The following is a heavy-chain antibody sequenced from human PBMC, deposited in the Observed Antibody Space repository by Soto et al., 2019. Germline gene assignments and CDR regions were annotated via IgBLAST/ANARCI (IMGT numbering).Heavy chain of an antibody. D-gene: IGHD5-18*01. Sequence: LSLTCNVSGGSISNFHLSWIRQPPGKGLEWIGYIYYSGNYYNPSLTSRVSMSLDRSKNQFSLHLKSVTAADTALYFCALGGYNYGRPFDFWGQGTRVTVSS. CDR1: GGSISNFH. CDR3: ALGGYNYGRPFDF. CDR2: IYYSGN. J-gene: IGHJ4*02. V-gene: IGHV4-59*01.